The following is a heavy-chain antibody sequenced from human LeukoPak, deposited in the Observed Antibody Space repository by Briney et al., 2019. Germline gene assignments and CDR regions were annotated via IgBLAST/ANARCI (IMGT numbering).Heavy chain of an antibody. Sequence: GGSLRLSCAASGFTVSSNHTSWVRQAPGKGLEWVSVIYSGGSTDYADSVKGRFTISRDNSKNTLYLQMNSLRAEDTAVYHCARGPAGYNWGQGTLVTVSS. CDR3: ARGPAGYN. CDR1: GFTVSSNH. D-gene: IGHD1-1*01. CDR2: IYSGGST. J-gene: IGHJ4*02. V-gene: IGHV3-53*01.